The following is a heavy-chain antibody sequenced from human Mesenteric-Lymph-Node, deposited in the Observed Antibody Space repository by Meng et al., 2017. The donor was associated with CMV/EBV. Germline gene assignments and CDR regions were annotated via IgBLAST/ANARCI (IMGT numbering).Heavy chain of an antibody. CDR2: MNSNSGVT. CDR1: GYPFSAHN. J-gene: IGHJ6*02. CDR3: ARAGHCSSSSCYWVYGVDV. D-gene: IGHD2-2*01. V-gene: IGHV1-2*02. Sequence: ASVKVSCKASGYPFSAHNIHWVRQTPGLGLEWMGWMNSNSGVTNYAQTFQGRVTMTRDTSVSTAYLELSRLRSDDTAVYYCARAGHCSSSSCYWVYGVDVWGQGTTVTRLL.